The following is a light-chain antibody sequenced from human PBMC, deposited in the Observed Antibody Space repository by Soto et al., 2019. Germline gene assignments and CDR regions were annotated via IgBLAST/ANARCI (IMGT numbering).Light chain of an antibody. CDR3: QQYNVYWA. CDR2: MAS. J-gene: IGKJ1*01. CDR1: QNIDVW. Sequence: DIPMTQSPSTLSASVGDRVTITCRASQNIDVWLAWYQQKPAKAPKLLIYMASSLQSGVPSRFSGSGSGTEFTLTISNLQPEDFATYYCQQYNVYWAFGQGTKVEIK. V-gene: IGKV1-5*03.